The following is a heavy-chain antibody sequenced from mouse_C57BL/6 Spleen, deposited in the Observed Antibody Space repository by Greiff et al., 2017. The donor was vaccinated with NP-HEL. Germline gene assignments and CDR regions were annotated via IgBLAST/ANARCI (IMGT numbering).Heavy chain of an antibody. J-gene: IGHJ4*01. Sequence: QVHVKQSGAELVKPGASVKISCKASGYAFSSYWMNWVKQRPGKGLEWIGQIYPGDGDTNYNGKFKGKATLTADKSSSTAYMQLSSLTSEDSAVYFCARRGDYDEGGAMDYWGQGTSVTVSS. CDR1: GYAFSSYW. CDR2: IYPGDGDT. D-gene: IGHD2-4*01. V-gene: IGHV1-80*01. CDR3: ARRGDYDEGGAMDY.